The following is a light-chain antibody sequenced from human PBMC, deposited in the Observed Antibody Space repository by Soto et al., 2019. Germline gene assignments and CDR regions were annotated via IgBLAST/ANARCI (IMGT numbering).Light chain of an antibody. Sequence: QPASVSGSPGQSITISCTGTSSDVGGYNYISWYQQHPGKAPKFIIYDVRNRPSGVSNRFSGSRSGNTASLTISGLQAEDEADYYCSSYTSTSTVIFGGGTKLTVL. J-gene: IGLJ2*01. CDR1: SSDVGGYNY. CDR2: DVR. V-gene: IGLV2-14*01. CDR3: SSYTSTSTVI.